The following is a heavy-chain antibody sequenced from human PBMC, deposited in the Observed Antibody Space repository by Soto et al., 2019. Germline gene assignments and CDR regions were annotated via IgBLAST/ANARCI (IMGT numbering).Heavy chain of an antibody. CDR3: ARGGKHNNYYGSGTPGGDWFDP. V-gene: IGHV4-34*01. Sequence: SETLSLTCAVHGGSFSGYYWSWIRQPPGKGLEWIGEINHSGSTNCNPSLKSRVTISVDTSKNQFSLKLSSVTAADTAVYYCARGGKHNNYYGSGTPGGDWFDPWGQGTLVTVSS. CDR2: INHSGST. J-gene: IGHJ5*02. D-gene: IGHD3-10*01. CDR1: GGSFSGYY.